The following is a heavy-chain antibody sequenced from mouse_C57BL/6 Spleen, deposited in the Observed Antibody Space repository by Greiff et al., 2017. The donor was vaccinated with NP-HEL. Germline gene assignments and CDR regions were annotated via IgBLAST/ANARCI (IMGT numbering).Heavy chain of an antibody. D-gene: IGHD3-3*01. CDR3: TRVGDDWYFDV. CDR1: GFTFSSYA. Sequence: EVKLVESGEGLVKPGGSLKLSCAASGFTFSSYAMSWVRQTPEKRLEWVAYISSGGDYIYYADTVKGRFTISRDNARTTLYLQMSSLKSEDTAMYYCTRVGDDWYFDVWGTGTTVTVSS. J-gene: IGHJ1*03. CDR2: ISSGGDYI. V-gene: IGHV5-9-1*02.